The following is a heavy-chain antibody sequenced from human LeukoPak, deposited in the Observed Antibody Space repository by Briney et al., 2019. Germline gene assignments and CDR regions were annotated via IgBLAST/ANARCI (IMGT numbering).Heavy chain of an antibody. D-gene: IGHD2-15*01. CDR3: ARSYCSGGRCYWYYFDY. CDR2: ISSSSSTI. CDR1: GFTFSSYS. V-gene: IGHV3-48*02. Sequence: GGSLRLSCVASGFTFSSYSMNWVRQAPGKGLEWVSYISSSSSTIYYADSVKGRFTISRDNAKNSLYLQMNSLRDEDTAVYYCARSYCSGGRCYWYYFDYWGQGTLVTVSS. J-gene: IGHJ4*02.